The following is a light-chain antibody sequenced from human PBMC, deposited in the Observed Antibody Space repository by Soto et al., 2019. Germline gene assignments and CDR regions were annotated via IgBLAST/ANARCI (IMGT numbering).Light chain of an antibody. Sequence: QSVLTQPASVSGSPGQSITISCTGTSSDVGGYNYVSWYQQHPGKAPKLMIYDVSNRPSGVSNRFSGSKSGNTASLTISGLQAEDEADYYCSSYTSSSLVFGGWTKLTVL. V-gene: IGLV2-14*01. CDR2: DVS. J-gene: IGLJ2*01. CDR3: SSYTSSSLV. CDR1: SSDVGGYNY.